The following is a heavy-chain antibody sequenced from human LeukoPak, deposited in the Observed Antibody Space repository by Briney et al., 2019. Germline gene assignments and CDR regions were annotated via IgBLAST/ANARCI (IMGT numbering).Heavy chain of an antibody. Sequence: SVKVSCKASGFTFTSSAVQWVRQARGQRLEWIGWIVVGSGNTNYAQKFQERVTITRDMSTSTAYMELSSLGSEDTAVYYCVRDQSLGSQYYYYIDVWGKGTTVTVSS. CDR3: VRDQSLGSQYYYYIDV. J-gene: IGHJ6*03. V-gene: IGHV1-58*01. CDR2: IVVGSGNT. D-gene: IGHD3-10*01. CDR1: GFTFTSSA.